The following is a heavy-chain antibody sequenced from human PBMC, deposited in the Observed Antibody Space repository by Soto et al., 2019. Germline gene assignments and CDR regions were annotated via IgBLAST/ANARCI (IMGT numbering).Heavy chain of an antibody. V-gene: IGHV1-69*12. CDR1: GGTFSSYA. CDR3: ASHGGSSPEGRYYYGMDV. CDR2: IIPIFGTA. Sequence: QVQLVQSGAEVKKPGSSVKVSCQASGGTFSSYAISWVRQAPGQGLEWMGGIIPIFGTADYAQKFQGRVTITADESTSTAYTELSSMRSEDTAVYYCASHGGSSPEGRYYYGMDVWGQGTTVTVSS. D-gene: IGHD1-26*01. J-gene: IGHJ6*02.